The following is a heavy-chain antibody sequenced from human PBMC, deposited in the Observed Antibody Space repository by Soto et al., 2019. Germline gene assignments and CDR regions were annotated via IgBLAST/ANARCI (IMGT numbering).Heavy chain of an antibody. V-gene: IGHV3-23*01. CDR2: ISGSGGTR. CDR1: GFTFSSYA. D-gene: IGHD5-12*01. J-gene: IGHJ4*02. Sequence: EVQLLESGGDLVQRGGSLRLSCAASGFTFSSYAMSWVRQAPGKGREWVSTISGSGGTRYYADPVKGRFTITRDNSKSAVYLELNSLRADDTAVYYCAKVGYNNSCDYWGQGTLVTVSS. CDR3: AKVGYNNSCDY.